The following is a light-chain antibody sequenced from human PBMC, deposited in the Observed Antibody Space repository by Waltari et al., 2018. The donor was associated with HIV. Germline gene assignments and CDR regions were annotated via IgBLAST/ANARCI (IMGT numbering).Light chain of an antibody. CDR1: ALPKQY. V-gene: IGLV3-25*03. CDR2: KDT. Sequence: SYELTQPPSVSVSPGQTARITCSGDALPKQYAYWYQQRPGQAPVLGIYKDTERPSGIPDPFSGSSSGTTATLTIIGVQAQDEADYHCQSADSNASLWVFGGGTKLTVL. J-gene: IGLJ3*02. CDR3: QSADSNASLWV.